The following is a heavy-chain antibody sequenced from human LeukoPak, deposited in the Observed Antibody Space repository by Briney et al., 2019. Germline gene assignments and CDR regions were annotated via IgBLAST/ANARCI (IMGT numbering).Heavy chain of an antibody. CDR1: GFTSKNFG. J-gene: IGHJ4*02. D-gene: IGHD2-8*02. V-gene: IGHV3-23*01. Sequence: GGSLRLSCEGSGFTSKNFGMRWIRQAPGKGLEWVSEVSGSGRTTDYADSVKGRFVISRDNSKNALYLEMNNLGVEDTAIYYCAKRRTTGNYFDYWGQGTLVTVSA. CDR2: VSGSGRTT. CDR3: AKRRTTGNYFDY.